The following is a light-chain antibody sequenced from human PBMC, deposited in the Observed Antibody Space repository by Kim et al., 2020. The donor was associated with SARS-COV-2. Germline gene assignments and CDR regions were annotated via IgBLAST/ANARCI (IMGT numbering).Light chain of an antibody. CDR1: SLRSYY. J-gene: IGLJ2*01. CDR3: NSRDSNDYVV. Sequence: SSELTQDPAVSVALGQTVRITCQGDSLRSYYATWHQQKPGQAPIVVIYGKNNRPSGIPDRFSGSSSGNTASLTITGTQAGDEADYYCNSRDSNDYVVFGGGTQLTVL. V-gene: IGLV3-19*01. CDR2: GKN.